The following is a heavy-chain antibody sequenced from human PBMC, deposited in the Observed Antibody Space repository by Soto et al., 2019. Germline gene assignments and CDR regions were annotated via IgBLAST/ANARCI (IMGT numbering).Heavy chain of an antibody. D-gene: IGHD2-15*01. CDR2: IHPGGQTI. CDR1: GFTFSSSE. Sequence: GSLRLSCAASGFTFSSSEMYWVRQAPGKGLEWISYIHPGGQTIFYAESVKGRFTISRDNAKHSVYLQMNSLRAEDTAVYYCARRGSRWGRGTKVTVSS. J-gene: IGHJ3*01. CDR3: ARRGSR. V-gene: IGHV3-48*03.